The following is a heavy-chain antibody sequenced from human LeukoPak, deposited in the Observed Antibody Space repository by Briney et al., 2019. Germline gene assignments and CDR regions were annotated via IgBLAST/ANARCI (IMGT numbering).Heavy chain of an antibody. V-gene: IGHV3-23*01. CDR3: TKITTGTVNY. CDR2: ISGSADST. D-gene: IGHD1-1*01. Sequence: PGGSLRLSCAASGFTFRNYAMTWVRQAPGKGLEWVSDISGSADSTNYADSVKGLFTISRDNSKNTLYLQMNSLRAEDTAIYYCTKITTGTVNYWGQGTLVTVSS. CDR1: GFTFRNYA. J-gene: IGHJ4*02.